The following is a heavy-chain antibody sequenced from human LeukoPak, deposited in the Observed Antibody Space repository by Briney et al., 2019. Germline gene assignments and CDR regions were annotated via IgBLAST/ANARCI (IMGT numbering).Heavy chain of an antibody. CDR1: GFTVSSNY. J-gene: IGHJ4*02. CDR2: IYSGGST. V-gene: IGHV3-53*01. CDR3: AKEGPYYYGSGSYRPFDY. Sequence: GGSLRLSCAASGFTVSSNYMSWVRQAPGKGLEWVSVIYSGGSTYYADSVKGRFTISRDNSKNTLFVQMNSLRAEDTAVYYCAKEGPYYYGSGSYRPFDYWGQGTLITVSS. D-gene: IGHD3-10*01.